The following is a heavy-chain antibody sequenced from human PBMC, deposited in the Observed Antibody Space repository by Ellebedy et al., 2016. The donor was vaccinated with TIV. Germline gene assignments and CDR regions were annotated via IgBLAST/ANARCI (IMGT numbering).Heavy chain of an antibody. CDR1: GFPFSRYE. Sequence: GESLKISCAASGFPFSRYEIHWLPQSAGKGLEWRAVISPDGSRKDYADSVQGRFIISRDNSENTLSLQMNYLRTEDTAVYYCSTIYLRDCLSRFDPWGQGTLVTVSS. D-gene: IGHD2-21*02. V-gene: IGHV3-30*04. J-gene: IGHJ5*02. CDR2: ISPDGSRK. CDR3: STIYLRDCLSRFDP.